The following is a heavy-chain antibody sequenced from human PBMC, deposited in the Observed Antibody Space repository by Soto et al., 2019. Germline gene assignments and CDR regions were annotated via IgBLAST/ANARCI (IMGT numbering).Heavy chain of an antibody. CDR3: ARAVLEYYYDSSGYRKPLYYFDY. D-gene: IGHD3-22*01. J-gene: IGHJ4*02. CDR1: GGSFSGYY. Sequence: SETLSLTCAVYGGSFSGYYWSWIRQPPGKGLEWIGEINHSGSTNYNPSLKSRVTISVDTSKNQFSLKLSSVTAADTAVYYCARAVLEYYYDSSGYRKPLYYFDYWGQGTLVTVSS. V-gene: IGHV4-34*01. CDR2: INHSGST.